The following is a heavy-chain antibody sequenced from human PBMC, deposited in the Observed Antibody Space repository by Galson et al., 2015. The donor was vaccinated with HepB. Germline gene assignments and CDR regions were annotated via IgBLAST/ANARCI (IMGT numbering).Heavy chain of an antibody. J-gene: IGHJ4*02. D-gene: IGHD5-18*01. CDR2: ISPISDTA. CDR1: GGSFSNYA. Sequence: SVKVSCKASGGSFSNYAVNWVRQAPGQGLEWMGGISPISDTAHYAQKFQVRVTITADKSTSTAYMQLSSLKSEDTAVYYCAGGIKDSFGFYDFDYWGQGTLVTVSS. V-gene: IGHV1-69*06. CDR3: AGGIKDSFGFYDFDY.